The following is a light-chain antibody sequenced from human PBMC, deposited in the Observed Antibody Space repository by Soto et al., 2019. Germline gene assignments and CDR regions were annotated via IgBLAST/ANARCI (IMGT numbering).Light chain of an antibody. J-gene: IGKJ1*01. CDR1: QSVRSN. V-gene: IGKV3-15*01. Sequence: EIVLTQSPGTLSLSPGERATLSCRARQSVRSNLAWYQQKPGQAPRLLIYGSSTRATGLPARFSGSGSGTELTLTISSLQSEDFAIYYCQQYNDWLWTFGQGTKVDIK. CDR2: GSS. CDR3: QQYNDWLWT.